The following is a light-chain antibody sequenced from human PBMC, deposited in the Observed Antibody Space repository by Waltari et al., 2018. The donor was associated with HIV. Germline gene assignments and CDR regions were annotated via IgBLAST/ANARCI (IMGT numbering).Light chain of an antibody. Sequence: DIQMTQSPSSLSASVGDRVTITCRASQSISSYLNWYQQKPGKAPKLLIYAASSLQSGVPSRFSGSGSGTDFTLTISSLQPEDFATYSCQQSYSTPLTFGGGTKVEIK. J-gene: IGKJ4*01. CDR2: AAS. V-gene: IGKV1-39*01. CDR1: QSISSY. CDR3: QQSYSTPLT.